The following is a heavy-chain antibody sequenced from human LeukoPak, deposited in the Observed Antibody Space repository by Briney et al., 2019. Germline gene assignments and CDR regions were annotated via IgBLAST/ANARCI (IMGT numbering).Heavy chain of an antibody. D-gene: IGHD3-3*01. CDR2: IYYSGST. Sequence: SETLSLTCTVSGGSISSYYWSWIRQPPGKGLEWIGYIYYSGSTNYNPSLKSRVTISVDTSKNQFSLKLSSVTAADTAVYYCERSTYYDFWSGYSFWFDPWGQGTLVTVSS. J-gene: IGHJ5*02. CDR3: ERSTYYDFWSGYSFWFDP. V-gene: IGHV4-59*01. CDR1: GGSISSYY.